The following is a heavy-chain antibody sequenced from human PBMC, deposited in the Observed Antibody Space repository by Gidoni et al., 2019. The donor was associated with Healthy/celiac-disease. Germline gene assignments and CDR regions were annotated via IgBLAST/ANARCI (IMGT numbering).Heavy chain of an antibody. CDR3: ARIRCSSTSCYYYYYGMDV. CDR1: GFSRSNARMG. CDR2: IFSNDEK. D-gene: IGHD2-2*01. J-gene: IGHJ6*02. V-gene: IGHV2-26*01. Sequence: QVTLKESGTVLVKPTETLTLTGTVAGFSRSNARMGVSWIRQPPGKALEWLAHIFSNDEKSYSTSLKSRLTISKDTSKSQLVLTMTTIDPVDTATSYCARIRCSSTSCYYYYYGMDVWDQGTTVTVSS.